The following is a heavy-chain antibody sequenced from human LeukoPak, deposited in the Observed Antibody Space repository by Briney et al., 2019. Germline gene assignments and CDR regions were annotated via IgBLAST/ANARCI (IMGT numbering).Heavy chain of an antibody. J-gene: IGHJ5*02. CDR2: IYYSGRT. V-gene: IGHV4-31*03. Sequence: SGPTLVKPSQTLSLTCTVSGGSFSSGGYYWSWIRQHPGKGLEWIGYIYYSGRTYYNPSLKSRVTISVDTSKNQFSLKLSSVTAADTAVYHCARVRDGDYGYIGFDPWGQGTLVTVSS. CDR3: ARVRDGDYGYIGFDP. CDR1: GGSFSSGGYY. D-gene: IGHD4-17*01.